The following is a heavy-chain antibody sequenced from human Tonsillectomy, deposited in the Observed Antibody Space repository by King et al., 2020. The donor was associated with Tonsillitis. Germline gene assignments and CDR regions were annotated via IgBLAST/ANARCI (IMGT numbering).Heavy chain of an antibody. CDR3: AAVGPAALYYFDY. Sequence: VQLVESGGGLIQPGGSLRLSCAASGFTVSDYYMNWVRQAPGQGLEWVSILYSGGSTYYADSVKGRFTISRDNSKNTLYLQMNTLRAEDTALYYCAAVGPAALYYFDYWGQGTLVTVSS. J-gene: IGHJ4*02. D-gene: IGHD2-2*01. V-gene: IGHV3-53*01. CDR1: GFTVSDYY. CDR2: LYSGGST.